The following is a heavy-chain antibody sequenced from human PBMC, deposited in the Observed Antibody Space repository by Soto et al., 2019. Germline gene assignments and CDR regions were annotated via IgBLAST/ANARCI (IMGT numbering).Heavy chain of an antibody. CDR3: ARVDGDSPTAAFDI. CDR1: GGTCSSYG. V-gene: IGHV3-64*01. J-gene: IGHJ3*02. Sequence: PGGSLRLWWAAAGGTCSSYGMHWVRQAPGKGLEYVSAISSNGGSTYYANSVKGRFTISRDNSKNTLYLQMGSLRAEDMAVYYCARVDGDSPTAAFDIWGQGTMVTVSS. D-gene: IGHD2-21*02. CDR2: ISSNGGST.